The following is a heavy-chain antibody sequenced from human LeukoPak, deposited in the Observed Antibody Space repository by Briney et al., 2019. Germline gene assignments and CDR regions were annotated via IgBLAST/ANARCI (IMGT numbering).Heavy chain of an antibody. CDR3: ARRGGSLEWLLGWFDP. V-gene: IGHV4-39*07. Sequence: PSETLSLTCTVSGGSISSGSYYWGWIRQPPGKGLEWIGSIYYSGSTYYNPSLKSRVTISVDTSKNQFSLKLSSVTAADTAVYYCARRGGSLEWLLGWFDPWGQGTLVTVSS. D-gene: IGHD3-3*01. CDR2: IYYSGST. J-gene: IGHJ5*02. CDR1: GGSISSGSYY.